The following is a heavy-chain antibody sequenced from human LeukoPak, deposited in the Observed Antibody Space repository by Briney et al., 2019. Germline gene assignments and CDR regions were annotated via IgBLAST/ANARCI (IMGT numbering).Heavy chain of an antibody. Sequence: GGSLRLSCAASGFTFSTCAMSWVRQAPGKGLEWVSVVSGTGGRTYYADSVKGRFTVSRDNAKNSLFLQLNSVRAEDTAVYFCARDLGDIVLQPPSIHFDLWGRGTLVTVSS. V-gene: IGHV3-23*01. CDR3: ARDLGDIVLQPPSIHFDL. J-gene: IGHJ2*01. CDR2: VSGTGGRT. CDR1: GFTFSTCA. D-gene: IGHD2-8*01.